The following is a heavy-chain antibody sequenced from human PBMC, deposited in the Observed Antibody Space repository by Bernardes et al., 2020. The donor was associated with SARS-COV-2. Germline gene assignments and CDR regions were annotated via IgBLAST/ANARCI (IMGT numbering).Heavy chain of an antibody. V-gene: IGHV2-70*11. CDR3: ARDIVVVPAARHYYYYYGMDV. D-gene: IGHD2-2*01. J-gene: IGHJ6*02. CDR2: IDWDDDK. CDR1: GFSLGTSGMC. Sequence: SGPTLLKPTQTLTLSCPFSGFSLGTSGMCVSWIRQPPGKALEWLARIDWDDDKYYSTSLKTRLTISKDTSKNQVVLTMTNMDPVDTATYYCARDIVVVPAARHYYYYYGMDVWGQGTTVTVSS.